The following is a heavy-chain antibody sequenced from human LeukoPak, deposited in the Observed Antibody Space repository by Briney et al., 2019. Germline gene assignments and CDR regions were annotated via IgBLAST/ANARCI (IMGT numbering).Heavy chain of an antibody. Sequence: SETLSLTCTVSGGSISSYYWSWIRQPPGKGLEWIGYIYYSGSTNYNPSLKSRVTISVDTSKNQFSLKLSSVTAADTAVYYCARARGGGHIAANIDYWGQGTLVTVSS. V-gene: IGHV4-59*01. CDR2: IYYSGST. D-gene: IGHD6-13*01. CDR1: GGSISSYY. J-gene: IGHJ4*02. CDR3: ARARGGGHIAANIDY.